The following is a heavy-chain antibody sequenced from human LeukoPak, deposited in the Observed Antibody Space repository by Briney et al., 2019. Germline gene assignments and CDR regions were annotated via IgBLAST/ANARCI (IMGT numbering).Heavy chain of an antibody. Sequence: GASVKVSCKSSGFTFTDYYIHWVRQAPGQWLEWMGYIGPHSSATSSPQEFQGRVTMTRDTSMSTAYMELTRLTSDDTAVYYCAREGNGLLSKDFDYWGQGTLVTVSS. V-gene: IGHV1-2*02. CDR2: IGPHSSAT. J-gene: IGHJ4*02. CDR3: AREGNGLLSKDFDY. CDR1: GFTFTDYY. D-gene: IGHD2/OR15-2a*01.